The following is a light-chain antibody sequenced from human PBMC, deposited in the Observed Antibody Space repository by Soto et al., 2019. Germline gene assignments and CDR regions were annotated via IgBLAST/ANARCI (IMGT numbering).Light chain of an antibody. Sequence: DIQMTQSPSNLSASVGDRVTITCRARQTISIWLAWYQQKPGKAPKLLIYDASILESGVPSRFSGSGSGTEFTLTISSLQPDDFATYYCQQYNSYRTFGQGTKVEIK. CDR2: DAS. J-gene: IGKJ1*01. CDR3: QQYNSYRT. V-gene: IGKV1-5*01. CDR1: QTISIW.